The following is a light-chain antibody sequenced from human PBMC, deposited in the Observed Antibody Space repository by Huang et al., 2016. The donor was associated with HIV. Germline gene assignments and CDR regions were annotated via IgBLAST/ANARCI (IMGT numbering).Light chain of an antibody. V-gene: IGKV1-8*01. CDR3: QQYYTYPQVT. Sequence: RMTQSPSSLSASTGDRVTITGRASQCISSYLAWYQQKPGQAPKLLIYTGSTLQNGVPSRVSGSGSVTDFTLTISSLQSEDFAIYYCQQYYTYPQVTFGGGTKVEI. J-gene: IGKJ4*01. CDR1: QCISSY. CDR2: TGS.